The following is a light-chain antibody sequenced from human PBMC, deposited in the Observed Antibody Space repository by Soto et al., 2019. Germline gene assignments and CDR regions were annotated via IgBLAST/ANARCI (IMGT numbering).Light chain of an antibody. CDR1: SSDVGAYNF. CDR3: GSYTTSSNYV. V-gene: IGLV2-14*03. J-gene: IGLJ1*01. Sequence: QSVLTQPASVSGSPGLSITISCTGTSSDVGAYNFVSWYQQHPDKAPKLMIFDVSNRPSGVSNRFSGSKSGNTASPTISGFQSEDEAEYYCGSYTTSSNYVFGTGTKVTVL. CDR2: DVS.